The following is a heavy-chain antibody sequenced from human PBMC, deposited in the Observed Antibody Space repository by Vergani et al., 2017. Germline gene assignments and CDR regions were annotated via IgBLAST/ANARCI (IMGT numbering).Heavy chain of an antibody. V-gene: IGHV1-24*01. CDR1: GYTFTSYG. Sequence: QVQLVQSGAEVKKPGASVKVSCKASGYTFTSYGISWVRQAPGKGLEWMGGFDPEDGETIYAQKFQGRVTMTEDTSTDTAYMELSSLRSEDTAVYYCATALFGNLWNYGHYWGQGTLVTVSS. CDR3: ATALFGNLWNYGHY. J-gene: IGHJ4*02. CDR2: FDPEDGET. D-gene: IGHD1-7*01.